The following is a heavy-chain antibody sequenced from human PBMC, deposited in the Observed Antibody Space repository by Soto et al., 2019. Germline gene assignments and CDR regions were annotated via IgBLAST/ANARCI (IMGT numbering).Heavy chain of an antibody. CDR3: AADPRFLEWFSPYYGMDV. D-gene: IGHD3-3*01. CDR2: IVVGSGNT. V-gene: IGHV1-58*01. Sequence: VASVKVSCKASGFTFTSSAVQWVRQARGQRLEWIGWIVVGSGNTNYAQKFQERVTITRDMSTSTAYMELSSLRSEDTAVYYCAADPRFLEWFSPYYGMDVWGQGTTVTV. CDR1: GFTFTSSA. J-gene: IGHJ6*02.